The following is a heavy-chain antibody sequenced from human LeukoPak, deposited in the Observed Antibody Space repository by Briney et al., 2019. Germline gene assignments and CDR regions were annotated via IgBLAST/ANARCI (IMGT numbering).Heavy chain of an antibody. V-gene: IGHV1-69*04. D-gene: IGHD2/OR15-2a*01. J-gene: IGHJ4*02. CDR2: IIPILGIA. CDR1: GYTFTGYY. Sequence: GASVKVSCKASGYTFTGYYMHWVRQAPGQGLEWMGRIIPILGIANYAQKFQGRVTITADKSTSTAYMELSSLRSEDTAVYYCARDEPLSDYWGQGTLVTVSS. CDR3: ARDEPLSDY.